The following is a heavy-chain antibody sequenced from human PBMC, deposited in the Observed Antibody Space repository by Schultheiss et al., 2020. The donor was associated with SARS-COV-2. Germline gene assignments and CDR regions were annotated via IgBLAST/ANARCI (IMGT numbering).Heavy chain of an antibody. CDR2: IIPIFGTA. J-gene: IGHJ2*01. CDR3: ARDRYDFWSGYVSYWYFDL. D-gene: IGHD3-3*01. Sequence: SVKVSCKASGGTFSSYAISWVRQAPGQGLEWMGGIIPIFGTANYAQNFQGRVTITADESTSTAYMELSSLRSEDTAVYYCARDRYDFWSGYVSYWYFDLWGRGTLVTVSS. V-gene: IGHV1-69*13. CDR1: GGTFSSYA.